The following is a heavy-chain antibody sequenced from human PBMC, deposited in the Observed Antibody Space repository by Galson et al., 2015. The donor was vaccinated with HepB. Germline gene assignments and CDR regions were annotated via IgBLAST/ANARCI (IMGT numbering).Heavy chain of an antibody. D-gene: IGHD3-22*01. Sequence: SVKVSCKASGYTFTSYGISWARQAPGQGLEWMGWISAYNGNTNYAQKLQGRVTMTTDTSTSTAYMELRSLRSDDTAVYYCARRDYDSSGYYYFDYWGQGTLVTVSS. CDR2: ISAYNGNT. V-gene: IGHV1-18*04. CDR1: GYTFTSYG. CDR3: ARRDYDSSGYYYFDY. J-gene: IGHJ4*02.